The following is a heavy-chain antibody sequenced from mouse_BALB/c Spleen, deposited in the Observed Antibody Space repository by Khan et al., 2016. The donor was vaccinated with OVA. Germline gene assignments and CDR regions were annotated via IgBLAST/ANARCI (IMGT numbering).Heavy chain of an antibody. Sequence: QVQLQQSGAELARPGASVKLSCKASGYTFTDYYINWVKQRPGKGLEWIGEISPGSGDTYYNEKFKGKATLTADKSYSTGYMQLSSLTAEASAVYFCARRNYFGYTYAYWGQGTLVTVSA. J-gene: IGHJ3*01. V-gene: IGHV1-77*01. D-gene: IGHD1-2*01. CDR3: ARRNYFGYTYAY. CDR2: ISPGSGDT. CDR1: GYTFTDYY.